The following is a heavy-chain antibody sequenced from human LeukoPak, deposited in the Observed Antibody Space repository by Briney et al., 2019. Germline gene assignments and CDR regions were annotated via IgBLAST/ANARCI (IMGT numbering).Heavy chain of an antibody. V-gene: IGHV3-9*01. Sequence: PGGSLRLSCAASGFIFDDYAMHWDRQAPGKGLEWVSGISWNSGTIGYADSVKGRFTISRDNAKNSLYLQMNNLRAEDTALYYCAKGNGYSYEFYFDYWGQGILVTVSS. CDR1: GFIFDDYA. CDR2: ISWNSGTI. CDR3: AKGNGYSYEFYFDY. J-gene: IGHJ4*02. D-gene: IGHD5-18*01.